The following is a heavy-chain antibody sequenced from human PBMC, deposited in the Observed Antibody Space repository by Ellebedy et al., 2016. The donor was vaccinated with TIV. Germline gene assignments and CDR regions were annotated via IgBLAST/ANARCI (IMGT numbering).Heavy chain of an antibody. D-gene: IGHD5-18*01. CDR1: GYTFTRYA. Sequence: AASVKVSCKASGYTFTRYAIHWVRQAPGQRLEWMGWINAGNGNTKYSQKFQGRVTITRDTSASTASMELSSLRSEDTAVYYCARDLLGFVGDTYGRSSFGMDVWGQGTTVTVSS. V-gene: IGHV1-3*01. CDR3: ARDLLGFVGDTYGRSSFGMDV. J-gene: IGHJ6*02. CDR2: INAGNGNT.